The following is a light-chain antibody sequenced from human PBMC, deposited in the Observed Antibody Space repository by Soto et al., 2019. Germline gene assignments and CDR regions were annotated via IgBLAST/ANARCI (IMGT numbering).Light chain of an antibody. Sequence: IQMPQSPSSLSASVGDSVTITCRTSQHVDRYLSWYQHAPGKDPKLLIYGASILHSGVPSRFSGSGSGTDFTLTISSLLPEDFATYYCLQDFNYPITFGQGTRLEI. CDR2: GAS. V-gene: IGKV1-6*01. J-gene: IGKJ5*01. CDR3: LQDFNYPIT. CDR1: QHVDRY.